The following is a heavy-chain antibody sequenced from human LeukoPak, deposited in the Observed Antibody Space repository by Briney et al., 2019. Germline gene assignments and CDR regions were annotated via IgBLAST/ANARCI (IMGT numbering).Heavy chain of an antibody. J-gene: IGHJ4*02. D-gene: IGHD3-22*01. CDR2: ISGSGGST. CDR1: GFTFSSYA. Sequence: PGGSLRLSCAASGFTFSSYAMSWVRQAPGKGLEWVSAISGSGGSTYYADSVKGRFTISRDNSKNTLYLQMNSLRAEDTAVYYCAYDGSGYYSFDYWGQGTLVTVSS. CDR3: AYDGSGYYSFDY. V-gene: IGHV3-23*01.